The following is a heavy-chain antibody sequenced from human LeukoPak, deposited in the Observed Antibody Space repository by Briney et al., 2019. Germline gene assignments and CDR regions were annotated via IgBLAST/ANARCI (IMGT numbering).Heavy chain of an antibody. J-gene: IGHJ4*02. CDR2: ISGSGGTT. D-gene: IGHD3-22*01. Sequence: GGSLRLSCAASGFTFSSYAMNWVRQAPGKGLEWVSGISGSGGTTYYADSVQGRFTISRDNSKNTLYVQMNSLRVDDTAMYYSVKDSYYYDNSGYYYVKDHWGQGTLVTVSS. CDR3: VKDSYYYDNSGYYYVKDH. V-gene: IGHV3-23*01. CDR1: GFTFSSYA.